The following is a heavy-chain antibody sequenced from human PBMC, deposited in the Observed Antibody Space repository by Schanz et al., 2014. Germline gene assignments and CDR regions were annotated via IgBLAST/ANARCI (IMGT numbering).Heavy chain of an antibody. J-gene: IGHJ4*02. CDR3: TTETIAMAGTFSI. Sequence: QVQLAQSGPEVKKPGSSVKVSCKASGAAFDRDALTWVRQAPGQGLEWMGWINTNTGNPTYAQGFTGRFVFSLDTSVSTAYLQISSLKAEDTAAYYCTTETIAMAGTFSIWGQGTLVTVSS. CDR2: INTNTGNP. D-gene: IGHD6-19*01. V-gene: IGHV7-4-1*02. CDR1: GAAFDRDA.